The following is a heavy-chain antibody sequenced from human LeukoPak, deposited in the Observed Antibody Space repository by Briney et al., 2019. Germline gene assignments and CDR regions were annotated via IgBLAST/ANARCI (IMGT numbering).Heavy chain of an antibody. V-gene: IGHV1-2*02. D-gene: IGHD1-20*01. Sequence: SVKVSCKASGYPFTGYYMHWVRQAPGQGLEWMGWINPNSGGTNYAQKFQGRVTMTRDTAISTAYMELSRLRSDDTAVYYCAREGISGTAPNYYYYGMDVWGQGTTVTVSS. CDR2: INPNSGGT. CDR3: AREGISGTAPNYYYYGMDV. CDR1: GYPFTGYY. J-gene: IGHJ6*02.